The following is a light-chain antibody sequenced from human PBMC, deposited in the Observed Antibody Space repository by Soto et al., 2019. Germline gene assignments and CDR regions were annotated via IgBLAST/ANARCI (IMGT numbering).Light chain of an antibody. CDR3: HQYDTSPCT. J-gene: IGKJ1*01. Sequence: EIVLTQSPGTLSLSPGERATLSCRASQSVSSTYLAWFQQKPGQAPRLLMYGASNRATGIPDRFSGSWSGTDFTLTISRLEPEDFAVYYCHQYDTSPCTFGQGTKVEF. CDR1: QSVSSTY. CDR2: GAS. V-gene: IGKV3-20*01.